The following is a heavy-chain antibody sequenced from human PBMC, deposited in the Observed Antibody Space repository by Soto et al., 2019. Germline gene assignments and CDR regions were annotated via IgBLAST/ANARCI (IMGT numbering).Heavy chain of an antibody. D-gene: IGHD4-17*01. V-gene: IGHV4-59*01. CDR2: IYYSEST. Sequence: SETLSLTCTVSGASISSYYWSWIRQPPGKGLEWIGYIYYSESTNYNPSLKSRVTMSEDTSKNQFSLKLSSVTAADTAVYYCARGVPTVTTFDYWGQGTLVTVSS. CDR3: ARGVPTVTTFDY. J-gene: IGHJ4*02. CDR1: GASISSYY.